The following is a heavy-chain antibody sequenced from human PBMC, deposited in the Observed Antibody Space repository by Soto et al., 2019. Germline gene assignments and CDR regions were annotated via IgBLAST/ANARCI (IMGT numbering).Heavy chain of an antibody. Sequence: AASVKVSCKTSGFTFTSSAIQWVRQARGQRLEWIGWIVVGSDNTNYAQKFQERVTITRDLSTNTIYMDLSGLRSEDTAVYYCARSLGRRQQQLAYWG. CDR2: IVVGSDNT. J-gene: IGHJ4*01. CDR1: GFTFTSSA. CDR3: ARSLGRRQQQLAY. V-gene: IGHV1-58*02. D-gene: IGHD6-13*01.